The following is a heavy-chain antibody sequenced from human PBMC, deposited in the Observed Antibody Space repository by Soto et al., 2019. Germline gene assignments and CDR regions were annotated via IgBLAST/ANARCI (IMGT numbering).Heavy chain of an antibody. Sequence: EVQLLESGGGLVQPGGSLRLSCAASGFTFSNYAMSWVRQAPGKGLEWVSAISGSGGSTYYADSVKGRFTISRDNSNKTLYLPMNSLRAEDTAVSYCAKDPRVPYYDSGSSSYWGQGTLVTVSS. CDR3: AKDPRVPYYDSGSSSY. CDR1: GFTFSNYA. CDR2: ISGSGGST. V-gene: IGHV3-23*01. D-gene: IGHD3-10*01. J-gene: IGHJ4*02.